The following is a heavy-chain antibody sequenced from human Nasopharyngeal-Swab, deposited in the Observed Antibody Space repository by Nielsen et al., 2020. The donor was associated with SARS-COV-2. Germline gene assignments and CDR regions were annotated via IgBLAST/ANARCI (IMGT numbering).Heavy chain of an antibody. CDR3: TRCGGSCYTGKDY. J-gene: IGHJ4*02. Sequence: ESLKISCVASGFIFSDFAIHWVRQASGKGLEWVGRIRCKGNSYATAYAASVKGRFTIPRDDSKNTAYLQMNSLITEDTAVYYCTRCGGSCYTGKDYWGQGTLVTVSS. D-gene: IGHD2-15*01. CDR1: GFIFSDFA. V-gene: IGHV3-73*01. CDR2: IRCKGNSYAT.